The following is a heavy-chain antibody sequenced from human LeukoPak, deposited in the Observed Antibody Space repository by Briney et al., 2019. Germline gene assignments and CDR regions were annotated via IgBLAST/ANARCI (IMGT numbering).Heavy chain of an antibody. Sequence: ASVKVSCKASGYTFTGYYMHWVRQAPGQGLEWMGWINPNSGGTNYAQKFQGRVTMTRDTSISTAYMELSRLRSDDTAVYYCATPVAPMVVVPAALYGMDVWGQGTTVTVSS. CDR1: GYTFTGYY. V-gene: IGHV1-2*02. D-gene: IGHD2-2*01. J-gene: IGHJ6*02. CDR2: INPNSGGT. CDR3: ATPVAPMVVVPAALYGMDV.